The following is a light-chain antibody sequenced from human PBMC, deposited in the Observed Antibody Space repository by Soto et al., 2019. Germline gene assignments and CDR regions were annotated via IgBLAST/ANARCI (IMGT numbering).Light chain of an antibody. J-gene: IGKJ4*01. CDR2: DAS. CDR3: QQRGNWPLT. Sequence: EIVLAQSPATLSLSPGERVTLSCRASQSVSTSLAWYQQKPGQAPRLRIYDASNRASGIPARFSGSGSGTDFTLTIRTLEPEDFAVYYCQQRGNWPLTFGGGTKVAIK. V-gene: IGKV3-11*01. CDR1: QSVSTS.